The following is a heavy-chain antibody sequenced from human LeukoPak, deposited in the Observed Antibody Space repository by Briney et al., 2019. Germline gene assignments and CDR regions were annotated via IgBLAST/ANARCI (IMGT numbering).Heavy chain of an antibody. Sequence: GGSLRLSCAASGFTFDDYAMHWVRQAPGKGLEWVSGISWNSGSIGYADSVKGRFTISRDNAKNSLYLQMNSLRAEDTALYYCAKDIRGYHYYMDVWGKGTTVTISS. CDR3: AKDIRGYHYYMDV. V-gene: IGHV3-9*01. D-gene: IGHD3-10*01. J-gene: IGHJ6*03. CDR2: ISWNSGSI. CDR1: GFTFDDYA.